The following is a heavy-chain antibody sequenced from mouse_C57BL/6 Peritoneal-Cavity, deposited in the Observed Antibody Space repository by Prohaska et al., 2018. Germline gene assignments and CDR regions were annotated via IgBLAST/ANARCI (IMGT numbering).Heavy chain of an antibody. J-gene: IGHJ2*01. CDR3: ARYYGSSYFDY. D-gene: IGHD1-1*01. CDR2: ILPGSGST. Sequence: IEWVKQRPGHGLEWIGEILPGSGSTNYNEKFKGKATFTADTSSNTAYMQLGSLTTEDSAIYYCARYYGSSYFDYWGQGTTLTVSS. V-gene: IGHV1-9*01.